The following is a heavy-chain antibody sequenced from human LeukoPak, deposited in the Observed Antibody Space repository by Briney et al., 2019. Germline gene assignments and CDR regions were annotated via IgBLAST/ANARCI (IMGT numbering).Heavy chain of an antibody. CDR3: AKDIELSI. D-gene: IGHD3-16*02. J-gene: IGHJ3*02. Sequence: GGSLRLSCAASGFRFSDAAMTWVRQAPGKGLEWVSLIGTVGHSTYYGDSVKGRFTISRDNSKNTLSLQMNSLRVEDTAMYYCAKDIELSILGLGTMVTVSS. CDR1: GFRFSDAA. CDR2: IGTVGHST. V-gene: IGHV3-23*01.